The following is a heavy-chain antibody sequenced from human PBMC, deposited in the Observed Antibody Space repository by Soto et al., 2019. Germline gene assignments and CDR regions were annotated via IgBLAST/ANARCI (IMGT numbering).Heavy chain of an antibody. J-gene: IGHJ3*02. D-gene: IGHD3-3*01. CDR1: GYTFTSYG. CDR2: ISAYNGNT. Sequence: ASVKVSCKASGYTFTSYGISWVQQAPGQGLEWMGWISAYNGNTNYAQKLQGRVTMTTDTSTSTAYMELRSLRSDDTAVYYCARTALIQTYYDFWSGYYKDDAFDIWGQGTMVTVSS. V-gene: IGHV1-18*04. CDR3: ARTALIQTYYDFWSGYYKDDAFDI.